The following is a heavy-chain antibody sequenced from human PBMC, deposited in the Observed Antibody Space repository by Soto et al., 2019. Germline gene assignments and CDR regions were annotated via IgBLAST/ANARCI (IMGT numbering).Heavy chain of an antibody. J-gene: IGHJ6*02. CDR2: IYAGDSDA. CDR1: GYNFATYW. CDR3: ARGSRTGYTYGQYYYYSGMDV. V-gene: IGHV5-51*01. Sequence: GESLKISCKGSGYNFATYWIAWVRQMPGKGLEWMGVIYAGDSDARYSPSFQGQVTISADRSITTAYLQWRSLKASDTAIYYCARGSRTGYTYGQYYYYSGMDVWGQGTTVTVSS. D-gene: IGHD5-18*01.